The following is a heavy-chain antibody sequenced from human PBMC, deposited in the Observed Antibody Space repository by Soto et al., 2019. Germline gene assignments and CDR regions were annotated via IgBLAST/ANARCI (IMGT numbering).Heavy chain of an antibody. Sequence: QVQLVESGGGLVKPGGSLRLSCAASGFTFSDYYMSWIRQAPGKGLEWVSYISSSGSTIYYADSVKGRFTISRDNAKNSMYRQMNSLRAEDTDVYYCARAVAAAGYYYYYYYYMHVWGKGTTVTVSS. D-gene: IGHD6-13*01. V-gene: IGHV3-11*01. CDR2: ISSSGSTI. CDR3: ARAVAAAGYYYYYYYYMHV. CDR1: GFTFSDYY. J-gene: IGHJ6*03.